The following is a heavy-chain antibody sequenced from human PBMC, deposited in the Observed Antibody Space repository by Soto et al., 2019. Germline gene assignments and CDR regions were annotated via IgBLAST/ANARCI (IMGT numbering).Heavy chain of an antibody. Sequence: ESGGGVVQPGRSLRLSCAASGFTFINDGMHWVRQAPGKGLEWVAVISYDGSNQYYADSVKGRFTISRNNSKNTLYLQMNSLRPEDTAVYYCAKAQSTLAARIYYYDVDVWGQGTTVTVSS. D-gene: IGHD6-13*01. J-gene: IGHJ6*02. CDR2: ISYDGSNQ. CDR3: AKAQSTLAARIYYYDVDV. V-gene: IGHV3-30*18. CDR1: GFTFINDG.